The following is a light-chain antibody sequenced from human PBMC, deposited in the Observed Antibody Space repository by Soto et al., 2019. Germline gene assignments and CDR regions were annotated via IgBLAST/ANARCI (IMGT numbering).Light chain of an antibody. J-gene: IGKJ1*01. CDR3: QHSNCYSEA. V-gene: IGKV1-5*03. CDR1: QTISSW. Sequence: DKKRYLSPSTLSASEGASAPITCRASQTISSWLAWYQQKPGKAPKRLIYKASTLKSGVPSRFSGSGSGTEFTLTISSLQPDDFATYDCQHSNCYSEAVGQVS. CDR2: KAS.